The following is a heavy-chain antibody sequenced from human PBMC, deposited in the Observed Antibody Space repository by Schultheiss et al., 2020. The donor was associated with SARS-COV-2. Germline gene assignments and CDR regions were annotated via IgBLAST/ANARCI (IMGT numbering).Heavy chain of an antibody. V-gene: IGHV3-23*01. Sequence: GESLKISCAASGFTFSSYAMSWVRQAPGKGLEWVSAISGSGGSTYYADSVKGRFTISRDNSKNTLYLQMNSLRAEDTAVYYCAKGVRWDYYYALDVWGQGTTVTVSS. CDR1: GFTFSSYA. D-gene: IGHD4-23*01. CDR2: ISGSGGST. J-gene: IGHJ6*02. CDR3: AKGVRWDYYYALDV.